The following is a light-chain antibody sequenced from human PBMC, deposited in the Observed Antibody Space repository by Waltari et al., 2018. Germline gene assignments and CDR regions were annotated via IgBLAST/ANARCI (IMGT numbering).Light chain of an antibody. CDR3: CSYRGNSTFV. J-gene: IGLJ2*01. CDR2: EGV. Sequence: QTALTQPASVSGSPGQSLTISCAGAPNHFGTYNLVPWYQQHPDKAPKLIIFEGVKRPSGVSNRFSGSKSGNTASLTISGLQTEDEADYYCCSYRGNSTFVFGGGTKLTVL. CDR1: PNHFGTYNL. V-gene: IGLV2-23*03.